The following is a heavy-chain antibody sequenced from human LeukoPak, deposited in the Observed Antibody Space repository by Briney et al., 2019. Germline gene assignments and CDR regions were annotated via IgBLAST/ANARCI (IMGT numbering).Heavy chain of an antibody. J-gene: IGHJ4*02. Sequence: ASVKVSCKASGGTFSSYAISWVRQAPGQGLEWMGGIIPIFGTANYAQKFQGRVTITADESTSTAYMELSSLRSEDTAVYYCARGGGDYYDSSGYCPFDYWGQGTLVTVSS. D-gene: IGHD3-22*01. V-gene: IGHV1-69*13. CDR3: ARGGGDYYDSSGYCPFDY. CDR2: IIPIFGTA. CDR1: GGTFSSYA.